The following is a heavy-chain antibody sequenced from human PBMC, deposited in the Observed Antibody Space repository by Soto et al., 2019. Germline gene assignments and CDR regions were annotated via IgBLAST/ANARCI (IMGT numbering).Heavy chain of an antibody. CDR1: GGSISSGDYY. V-gene: IGHV4-30-4*01. CDR3: ARGLNYDILTGYSFDP. CDR2: IYYSGST. J-gene: IGHJ5*02. Sequence: PSETLSLTCTVSGGSISSGDYYWNWIRQPPGKGLEWIGYIYYSGSTYYNPSLKSRVTISVDTSKNQFSLKLSSVTAADTAVYYCARGLNYDILTGYSFDPWGQGTLVTVSS. D-gene: IGHD3-9*01.